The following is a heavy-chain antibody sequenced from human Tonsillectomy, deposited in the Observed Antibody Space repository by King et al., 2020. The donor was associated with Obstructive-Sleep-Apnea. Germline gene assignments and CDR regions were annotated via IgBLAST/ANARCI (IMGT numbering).Heavy chain of an antibody. D-gene: IGHD3-10*01. CDR3: ARATLWFGETCFDY. J-gene: IGHJ4*02. CDR1: GCSISSYY. Sequence: VQLQESGPGLVKPSETLSLTCTVSGCSISSYYLSWIRQPPGKGLEWIGYIYYIGSPNYNPSLKRRVTISVDTAKNQFSLKLSSVTAADTAVYYCARATLWFGETCFDYWGQGTLVTVSS. CDR2: IYYIGSP. V-gene: IGHV4-59*01.